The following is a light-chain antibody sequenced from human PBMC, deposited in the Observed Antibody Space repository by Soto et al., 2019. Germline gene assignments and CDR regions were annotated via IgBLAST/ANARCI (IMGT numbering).Light chain of an antibody. CDR3: SSYAGSRV. J-gene: IGLJ3*02. CDR1: SSDVGGYNY. V-gene: IGLV2-8*01. CDR2: EVS. Sequence: QSALTQPPSASGSPGQSVAISCTGTSSDVGGYNYVSWYQQHPGKAPKLMIYEVSKRPSGVPDRFSGSKSGNTASLTGSGLQAEDEAHYYCSSYAGSRVFGGGTKLTVL.